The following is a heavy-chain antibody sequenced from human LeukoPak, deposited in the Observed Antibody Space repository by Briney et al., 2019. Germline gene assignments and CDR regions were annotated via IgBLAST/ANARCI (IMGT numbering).Heavy chain of an antibody. CDR3: AKGNYDSSGYSLGRKYYFDY. CDR2: ISGSGGST. CDR1: GFTFSSYA. J-gene: IGHJ4*02. V-gene: IGHV3-23*01. D-gene: IGHD3-22*01. Sequence: GGSLRLSCAASGFTFSSYAMSWVRQAPGKGLEWVSAISGSGGSTYYADSVKGRFAISRDNSKNTLYLQMNSLRAEDTAVYYCAKGNYDSSGYSLGRKYYFDYWGQGTLVTVSS.